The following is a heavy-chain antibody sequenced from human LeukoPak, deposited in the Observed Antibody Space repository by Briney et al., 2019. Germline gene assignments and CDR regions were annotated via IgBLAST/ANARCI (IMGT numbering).Heavy chain of an antibody. CDR2: INHSGST. CDR1: GGSFSGYY. V-gene: IGHV4-34*01. Sequence: SETLPLTCAVYGGSFSGYYWSWIRQPPGKGLEWIGEINHSGSTNYNPSLKSRVTISVDTSKNQFSLKLSSVTAADTAVYYCARHREEQDNSSWGINYYYYYMDVWGKGTTVTISS. D-gene: IGHD6-19*01. J-gene: IGHJ6*03. CDR3: ARHREEQDNSSWGINYYYYYMDV.